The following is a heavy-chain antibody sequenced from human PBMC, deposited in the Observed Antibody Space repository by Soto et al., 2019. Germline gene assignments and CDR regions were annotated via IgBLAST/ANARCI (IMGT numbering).Heavy chain of an antibody. CDR1: GGTFSSYT. J-gene: IGHJ5*02. CDR3: ARDSPAGANYYDSSGYLSNWFDP. D-gene: IGHD3-22*01. V-gene: IGHV1-46*03. CDR2: INPSGGST. Sequence: ASVKVSCKASGGTFSSYTISWVRQAPGQGLEWMGIINPSGGSTSYAQKFQGRVTMTRDTSTSTVYMELSSLRSEDTAVYYCARDSPAGANYYDSSGYLSNWFDPWGQGTLVTVSS.